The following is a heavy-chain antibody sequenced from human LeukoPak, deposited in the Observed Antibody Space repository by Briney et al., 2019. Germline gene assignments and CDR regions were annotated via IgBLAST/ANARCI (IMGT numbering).Heavy chain of an antibody. CDR3: ARDNSIFGVGFDY. D-gene: IGHD3-3*01. J-gene: IGHJ4*02. V-gene: IGHV4-61*02. CDR2: IYTSGST. CDR1: GGSISSSSYY. Sequence: SETLSLTCTVSGGSISSSSYYWGWIRQPAGKGLEWIGRIYTSGSTNYNPSLKSRVTISVDTSKNQFSLKLSSVTAADTAVYYCARDNSIFGVGFDYWGQGTLVTVSS.